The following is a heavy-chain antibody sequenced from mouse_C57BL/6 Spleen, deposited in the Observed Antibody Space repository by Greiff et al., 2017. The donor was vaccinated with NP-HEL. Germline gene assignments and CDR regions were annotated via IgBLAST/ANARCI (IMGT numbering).Heavy chain of an antibody. J-gene: IGHJ4*01. CDR1: GFSLTSYG. V-gene: IGHV2-6-1*01. D-gene: IGHD2-4*01. Sequence: VQLQQSGPGLVAPSQSLSITCTVSGFSLTSYGVHWVRQPPGKGLEWLVVIWSDGSTTYNSALKSRLSISKDNSKSQVFLKMNSLQTDDTAMYYCARHKHYDYDEGDYYAMDYWGQGTSVTVSS. CDR2: IWSDGST. CDR3: ARHKHYDYDEGDYYAMDY.